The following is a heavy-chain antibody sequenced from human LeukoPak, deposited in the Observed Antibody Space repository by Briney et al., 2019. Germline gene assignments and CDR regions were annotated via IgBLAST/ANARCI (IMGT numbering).Heavy chain of an antibody. V-gene: IGHV1-69*02. D-gene: IGHD3-3*01. J-gene: IGHJ6*02. Sequence: SVKVFCKASGGTFSSYTISWVRQAPGQGLEWMGRIIPILGIANYAQKFQGRVTITADKSTSTAYMELSSLRSEDTAVYYCARTLSSFLEWLSYYYYGMDVWGQGTTVTVSS. CDR2: IIPILGIA. CDR3: ARTLSSFLEWLSYYYYGMDV. CDR1: GGTFSSYT.